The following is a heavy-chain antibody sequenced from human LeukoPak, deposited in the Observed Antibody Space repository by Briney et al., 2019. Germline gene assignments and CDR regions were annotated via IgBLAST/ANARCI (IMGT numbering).Heavy chain of an antibody. D-gene: IGHD2-2*01. CDR1: GYTFTGYY. Sequence: ASVKVSCKASGYTFTGYYMHWVRQAPGQGLEWMGWINPNSGGTNYAQKFQGWVTMTRDTSISTAYMELSRLRSDDTAVYYCARGACSSTTCRGDFYHMDVWGKGTTVTVSS. J-gene: IGHJ6*03. CDR3: ARGACSSTTCRGDFYHMDV. CDR2: INPNSGGT. V-gene: IGHV1-2*04.